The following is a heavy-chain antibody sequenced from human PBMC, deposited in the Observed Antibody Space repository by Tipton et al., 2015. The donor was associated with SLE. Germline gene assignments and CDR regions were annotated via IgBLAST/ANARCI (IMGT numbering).Heavy chain of an antibody. CDR3: ASALLDYFDY. CDR2: ISSSGSTI. J-gene: IGHJ4*02. CDR1: GFTFSSYE. V-gene: IGHV3-48*03. Sequence: GSLRLSCAASGFTFSSYEMNWVRQAPGKGLEWVSYISSSGSTIYYADSVKGRFTISRDNSKNTLYLQMNSLRAEDTAVYYCASALLDYFDYWGQGTLVTVSS. D-gene: IGHD2-15*01.